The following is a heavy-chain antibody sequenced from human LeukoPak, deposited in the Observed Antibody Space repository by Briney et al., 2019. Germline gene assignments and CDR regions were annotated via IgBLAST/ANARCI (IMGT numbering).Heavy chain of an antibody. D-gene: IGHD6-19*01. V-gene: IGHV3-30*18. CDR2: ISYDGSNK. CDR3: AKNSIAVATFDY. Sequence: GGSLRLSCAASGFTFSSYAMSWVRQAPGKGLEWVAVISYDGSNKYYADSVKGRFTISRDNSKNTLYLQMNSLRAEDTAVYYCAKNSIAVATFDYWGQGTLVTVSS. CDR1: GFTFSSYA. J-gene: IGHJ4*02.